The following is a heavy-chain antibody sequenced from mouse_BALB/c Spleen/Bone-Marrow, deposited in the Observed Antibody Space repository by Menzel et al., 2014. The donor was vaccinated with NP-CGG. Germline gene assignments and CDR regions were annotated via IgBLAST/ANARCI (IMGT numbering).Heavy chain of an antibody. CDR2: IYPGDGDT. J-gene: IGHJ3*01. V-gene: IGHV1-80*01. Sequence: VKLMESGAELVRPGSSVKISCKASGYAFSSYWMNWVKQRPGQGLEWIGQIYPGDGDTNYNGKFKGKATLTADKSSSPAYMQLSSLTSEDSAVYFCALYGNYAGNWGQGTLVTVSA. CDR1: GYAFSSYW. CDR3: ALYGNYAGN. D-gene: IGHD2-1*01.